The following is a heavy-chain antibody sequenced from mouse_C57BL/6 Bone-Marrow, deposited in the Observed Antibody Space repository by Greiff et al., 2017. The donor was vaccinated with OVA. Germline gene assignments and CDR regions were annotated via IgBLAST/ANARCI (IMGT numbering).Heavy chain of an antibody. V-gene: IGHV1-59*01. D-gene: IGHD3-2*02. J-gene: IGHJ3*01. CDR2: IDPSDSYT. CDR3: ARDGTAQATGFAY. Sequence: QVQLQQPGAELVRPGTSVKLSCKASGYTFTSYWMHWVKQRPGQGLEWIGVIDPSDSYTNYNQKFKGKATLTVDTSSSTAYMQLSSLTSEDSAVYYCARDGTAQATGFAYWGQGTLVTVSA. CDR1: GYTFTSYW.